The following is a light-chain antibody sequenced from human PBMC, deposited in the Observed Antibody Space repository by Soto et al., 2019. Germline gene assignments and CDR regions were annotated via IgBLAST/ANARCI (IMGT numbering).Light chain of an antibody. CDR3: EEYGSSPWA. CDR2: GAS. Sequence: EIVLTQSPGTLSLSPGERATLSCRASQSVSSSYLAWYQQKPGQAPRLLIYGASSRATRIPDRFSGSGSGTDLTVTISRLETEGFEVYYGEEYGSSPWAFGQGTKVVIK. J-gene: IGKJ1*01. CDR1: QSVSSSY. V-gene: IGKV3-20*01.